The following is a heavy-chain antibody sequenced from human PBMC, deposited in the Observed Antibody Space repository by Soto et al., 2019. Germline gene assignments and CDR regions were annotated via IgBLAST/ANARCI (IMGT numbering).Heavy chain of an antibody. V-gene: IGHV4-31*03. CDR2: IYYSGST. CDR3: ARLRSGSYFDFDY. J-gene: IGHJ4*02. D-gene: IGHD1-26*01. CDR1: GGSISSGGYY. Sequence: SETLSLTCTVSGGSISSGGYYWSWIRQHPGKGLEWIGYIYYSGSTYYNPSLKSRVTISVDTSKNQFSLKVSSVTAVDTAVYYCARLRSGSYFDFDYWGQGTLVTVSS.